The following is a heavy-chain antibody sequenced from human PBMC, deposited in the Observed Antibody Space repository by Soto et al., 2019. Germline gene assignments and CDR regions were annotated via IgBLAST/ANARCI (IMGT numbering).Heavy chain of an antibody. CDR2: IYPGDSDT. D-gene: IGHD3-10*01. V-gene: IGHV5-51*01. CDR3: ARDQAVVRGVITSEPYYYYYYGMDV. J-gene: IGHJ6*02. Sequence: GESLKISCKGSGYSFTSYWIGWVRQMPGKGLEWMGIIYPGDSDTRYSPSFQGQVTISADKSISTAYLQWSSLKASDTAMYYCARDQAVVRGVITSEPYYYYYYGMDVWGQGTTVTVSS. CDR1: GYSFTSYW.